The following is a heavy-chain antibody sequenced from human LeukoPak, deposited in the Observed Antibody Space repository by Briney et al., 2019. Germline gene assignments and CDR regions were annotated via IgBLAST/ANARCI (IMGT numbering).Heavy chain of an antibody. CDR2: ISAYNGNT. CDR3: SKGEQWLIEGRRWECIQY. D-gene: IGHD6-19*01. V-gene: IGHV1-18*01. Sequence: GASVKVSCKASGYTFNSYGISWVRQAPGQGLEWMGWISAYNGNTNYAQKLQGRVTMTTDTSTSTAYMELWSLTSDDTAVYYCSKGEQWLIEGRRWECIQYWGQATLVT. J-gene: IGHJ1*01. CDR1: GYTFNSYG.